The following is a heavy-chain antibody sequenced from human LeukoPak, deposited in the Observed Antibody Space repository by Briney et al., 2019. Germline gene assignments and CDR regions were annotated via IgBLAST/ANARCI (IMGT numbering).Heavy chain of an antibody. J-gene: IGHJ4*02. CDR2: ISNDGSDK. Sequence: PGRSLRFSCAASGFTFSSYVMHWVRQAPGKGLECVAVISNDGSDKYYADSVKGRFTISRDNSKNTLYLQMNSLRAEDTALYYCARDGGYSRGWTYGAGDYWGQGTLVTVSS. D-gene: IGHD6-19*01. CDR1: GFTFSSYV. CDR3: ARDGGYSRGWTYGAGDY. V-gene: IGHV3-30*04.